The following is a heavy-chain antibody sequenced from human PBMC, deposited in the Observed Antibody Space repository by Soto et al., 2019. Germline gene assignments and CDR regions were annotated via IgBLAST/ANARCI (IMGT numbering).Heavy chain of an antibody. V-gene: IGHV4-34*01. CDR3: ASGLTYPPTTGLVDY. D-gene: IGHD4-17*01. CDR2: INHSGST. J-gene: IGHJ4*02. Sequence: QVQLQQWGAGLLKPSETLSLTCAVYGGSFSGYYWRWIRQPPGKGLEWTGEINHSGSTNYNPSLKGRVTISVDTSKNQFSLKLSSVTATDTAVYYFASGLTYPPTTGLVDYWGQGTLVTVSS. CDR1: GGSFSGYY.